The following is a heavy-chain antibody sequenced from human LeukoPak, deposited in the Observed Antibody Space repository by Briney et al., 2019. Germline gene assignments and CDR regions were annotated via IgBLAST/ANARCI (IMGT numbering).Heavy chain of an antibody. CDR3: AKWLKGGYYRPLDY. CDR2: ISGSGGST. J-gene: IGHJ4*02. D-gene: IGHD3-10*01. V-gene: IGHV3-23*01. Sequence: GGSLRLSCAASGFTFSSYAMSWVRQAPGKGLEWVSAISGSGGSTYYADSVKGRFTISRDNSKNSLYLQMNSLRAEDTAVYYCAKWLKGGYYRPLDYWGQGTLVTVSS. CDR1: GFTFSSYA.